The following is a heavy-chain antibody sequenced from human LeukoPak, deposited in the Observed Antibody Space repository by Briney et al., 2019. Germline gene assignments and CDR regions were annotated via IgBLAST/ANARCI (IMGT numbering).Heavy chain of an antibody. CDR1: GYTLTSYY. D-gene: IGHD2-15*01. V-gene: IGHV1-46*01. Sequence: GASVKVSCKASGYTLTSYYMQWVRQAPAQGLEGMGIINPNDATTSSARKFQGRVTMTRDTSTSTVYMELRSLTSEDTAVYYCARVDCSGGSCYRFDYWGQGTLVTVSS. CDR2: INPNDATT. CDR3: ARVDCSGGSCYRFDY. J-gene: IGHJ4*02.